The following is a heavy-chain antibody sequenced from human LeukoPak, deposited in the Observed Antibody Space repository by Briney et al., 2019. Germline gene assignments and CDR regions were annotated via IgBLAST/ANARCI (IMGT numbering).Heavy chain of an antibody. D-gene: IGHD6-19*01. J-gene: IGHJ4*02. Sequence: GGSLRLSCAASGFTFSSYSMHWVRQAPGRGLEWVSSISSASAYRYYADSVKGRFTISRDNAKNSLHLQMNSLRAEDSAVYYCTRGPTLIGVAGTWPLDDWGQGTLVTVSS. CDR2: ISSASAYR. V-gene: IGHV3-21*01. CDR1: GFTFSSYS. CDR3: TRGPTLIGVAGTWPLDD.